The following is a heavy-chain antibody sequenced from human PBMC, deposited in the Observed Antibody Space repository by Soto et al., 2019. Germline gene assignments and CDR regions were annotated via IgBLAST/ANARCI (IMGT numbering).Heavy chain of an antibody. CDR3: ATLSFTTLNRRAFDI. CDR2: IKEDGSEK. Sequence: EVQLVESGGGLVQPGGSLRLSCAASGFTFSSSWMSWVRQAPGKGLEWVANIKEDGSEKNYVDSMKGRFTISRDNAKNSLYLQMNSLRAEDTAVYYCATLSFTTLNRRAFDIWGQGTMVTVSS. CDR1: GFTFSSSW. V-gene: IGHV3-7*01. D-gene: IGHD1-26*01. J-gene: IGHJ3*02.